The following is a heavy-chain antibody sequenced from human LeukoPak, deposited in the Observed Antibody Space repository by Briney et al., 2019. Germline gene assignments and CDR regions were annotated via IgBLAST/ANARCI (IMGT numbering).Heavy chain of an antibody. Sequence: SETLSLTCAVYGGSFSGYYWSWIRQPPGKGLEWIGEINHSGSTNYNPSLKSRVTISVDTSKNQFSLKLSSVTAADTAVYYCAKRAGAAAGYYYYMDVWGKGTTVTISS. CDR3: AKRAGAAAGYYYYMDV. D-gene: IGHD6-13*01. CDR1: GGSFSGYY. CDR2: INHSGST. J-gene: IGHJ6*03. V-gene: IGHV4-34*01.